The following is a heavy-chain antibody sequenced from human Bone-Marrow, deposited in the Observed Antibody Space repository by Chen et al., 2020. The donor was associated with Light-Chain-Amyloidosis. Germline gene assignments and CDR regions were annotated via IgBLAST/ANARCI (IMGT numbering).Heavy chain of an antibody. CDR3: AREGGGVEGRPFDY. CDR1: GFRFRNYA. CDR2: ISDDGTKK. J-gene: IGHJ4*02. V-gene: IGHV3-30-3*01. Sequence: QVQLVASGGGAVQPGRSLRLSCAASGFRFRNYAMHWVRQTPDKGLEWLAGISDDGTKKFYRDSVQGRFTISRDNSKTTLYMAMDTLTVEDTAIYYCAREGGGVEGRPFDYWGQGALVTVSS. D-gene: IGHD3-16*01.